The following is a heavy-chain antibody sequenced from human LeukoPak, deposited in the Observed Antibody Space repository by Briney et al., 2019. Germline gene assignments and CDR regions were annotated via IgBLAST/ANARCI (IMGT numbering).Heavy chain of an antibody. Sequence: SETLSLTCTVSGGSISSGDYYWSWIRQPPGKGLEWIGYIYYSGSTYYNPSLKSRVTISVDTSKNQFSLKLSSVTAADTAVYYCARDVSYYYDSSGYYLRDFDYWGQGTLVTVSS. CDR2: IYYSGST. CDR3: ARDVSYYYDSSGYYLRDFDY. D-gene: IGHD3-22*01. V-gene: IGHV4-30-4*01. J-gene: IGHJ4*02. CDR1: GGSISSGDYY.